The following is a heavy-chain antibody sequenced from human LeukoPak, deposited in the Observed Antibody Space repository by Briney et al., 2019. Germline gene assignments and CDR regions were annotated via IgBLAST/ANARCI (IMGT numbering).Heavy chain of an antibody. CDR3: ARLSSSWSSVASDY. V-gene: IGHV4-39*01. J-gene: IGHJ4*02. CDR2: IYYSGST. CDR1: GGSISSSSYY. D-gene: IGHD6-13*01. Sequence: SETLSLTCTVSGGSISSSSYYWGWIRQPPGKGLEWVRSIYYSGSTYYNPSLKSRVTISVDTSKNQFSLELSSVTAADTAVYYCARLSSSWSSVASDYWGQGTLVTVSS.